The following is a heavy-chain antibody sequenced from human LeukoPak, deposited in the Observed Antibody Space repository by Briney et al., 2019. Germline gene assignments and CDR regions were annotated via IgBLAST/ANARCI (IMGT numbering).Heavy chain of an antibody. CDR1: GFTFTRYG. CDR3: AKDRKTSAGALQFDY. J-gene: IGHJ4*02. Sequence: GGSLRLSCAASGFTFTRYGMSWVRQAPGKGLEWVSSISGSGDSTYYADSVKGRFTISRDNSKNTLYLQMNSLRAEDTAVYYCAKDRKTSAGALQFDYWGQGTLVTVSS. V-gene: IGHV3-23*01. D-gene: IGHD1-14*01. CDR2: ISGSGDST.